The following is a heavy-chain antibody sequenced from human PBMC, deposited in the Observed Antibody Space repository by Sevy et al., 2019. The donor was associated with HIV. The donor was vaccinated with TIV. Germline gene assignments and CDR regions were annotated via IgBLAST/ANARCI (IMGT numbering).Heavy chain of an antibody. CDR1: DFTFSDYG. CDR2: IWNDGSNK. D-gene: IGHD3-10*02. Sequence: GGSLRLSCAASDFTFSDYGMXWVXQAPGKGLEWVAVIWNDGSNKYYADSVKGRFTTSRDNSSNTLYLQMNSLRAEDTAVYYCARDVRGEGIRPGDLDYWGQGTLVTVSS. V-gene: IGHV3-33*01. CDR3: ARDVRGEGIRPGDLDY. J-gene: IGHJ4*02.